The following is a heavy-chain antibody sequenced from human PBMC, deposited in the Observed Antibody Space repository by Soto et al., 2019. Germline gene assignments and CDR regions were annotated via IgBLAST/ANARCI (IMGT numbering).Heavy chain of an antibody. CDR3: ARGNSGSYYSYPLIDY. D-gene: IGHD1-26*01. V-gene: IGHV4-34*01. J-gene: IGHJ4*02. Sequence: ETLSLTCAVYGGSFSGYYWSWIRQPPGKGLEWIGEINHSGSTNYNPSLKSRVTISVDTSKNQFSLKLSSVTAADTAVYYCARGNSGSYYSYPLIDYWGQGTLVTVSS. CDR2: INHSGST. CDR1: GGSFSGYY.